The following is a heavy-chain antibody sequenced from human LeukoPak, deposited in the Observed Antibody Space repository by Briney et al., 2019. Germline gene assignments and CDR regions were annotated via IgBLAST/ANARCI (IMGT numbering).Heavy chain of an antibody. CDR1: GGSISSSNYY. V-gene: IGHV4-39*07. J-gene: IGHJ4*02. CDR3: GRNAAYCIDY. D-gene: IGHD1-26*01. Sequence: SETLSLTCTVSGGSISSSNYYWGWIRQTPGKGLEWIGSIYSSGSTYYNPSLKSPFTISVDTSKNQFSLKLISVTAADTAMYYCGRNAAYCIDYWGQGTLVTVSS. CDR2: IYSSGST.